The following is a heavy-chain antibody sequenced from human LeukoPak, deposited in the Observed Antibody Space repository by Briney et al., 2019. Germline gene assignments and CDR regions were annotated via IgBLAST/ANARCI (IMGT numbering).Heavy chain of an antibody. J-gene: IGHJ4*02. Sequence: GASVKVSCKASGYPFTEYAMNWVRQAPGQGLEWMGWINTNTGSPTYAQGFTGRFVFSLDTSVSTAYLQISNLKAEDTAVYYCARGGIQLWFDYWGQGTLAIVSS. D-gene: IGHD5-18*01. V-gene: IGHV7-4-1*02. CDR1: GYPFTEYA. CDR3: ARGGIQLWFDY. CDR2: INTNTGSP.